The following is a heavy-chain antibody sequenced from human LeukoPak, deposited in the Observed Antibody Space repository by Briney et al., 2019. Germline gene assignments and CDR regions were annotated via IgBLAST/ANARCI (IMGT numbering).Heavy chain of an antibody. Sequence: PGGSLRLSCAASGFTFSAYWMHWVRQLPGKGLVWVSRINGDGSSTNYADSVKGRFTISRDNAKNTLYLQMNSLRAEDTAIYYCARHSPITGTYLWFFDYWGQGALVTVSS. CDR2: INGDGSST. V-gene: IGHV3-74*01. CDR1: GFTFSAYW. CDR3: ARHSPITGTYLWFFDY. J-gene: IGHJ4*02. D-gene: IGHD5/OR15-5a*01.